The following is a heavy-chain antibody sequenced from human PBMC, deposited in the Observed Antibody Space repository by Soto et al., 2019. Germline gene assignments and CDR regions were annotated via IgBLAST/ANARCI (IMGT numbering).Heavy chain of an antibody. CDR1: GFTFNGYS. D-gene: IGHD6-6*01. CDR2: ISSSSRYI. J-gene: IGHJ6*03. Sequence: PGGSLRLSCSASGFTFNGYSMNWVRLAPGKGLEWVSSISSSSRYIYYADSVKGRFTISRDNAKNSLYLQMNSLRAEDTAVYYCARVPSSSSPFYYYYYMDVWGKGTTVTVSS. CDR3: ARVPSSSSPFYYYYYMDV. V-gene: IGHV3-21*01.